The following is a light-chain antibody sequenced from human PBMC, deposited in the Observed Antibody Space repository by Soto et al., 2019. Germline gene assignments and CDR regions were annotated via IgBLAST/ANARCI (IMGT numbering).Light chain of an antibody. CDR2: GAS. J-gene: IGKJ1*01. V-gene: IGKV3-20*01. CDR3: HQYYSTPPT. Sequence: EIVLTQSPGTLSLSPGERATLSCRASQSVNSNYLAWYQRKPGQAPRLLIYGASNRATDIPYRFSASGSGTDFTLTSTRLEAEDFAVYYCHQYYSTPPTFGQGTKVEVK. CDR1: QSVNSNY.